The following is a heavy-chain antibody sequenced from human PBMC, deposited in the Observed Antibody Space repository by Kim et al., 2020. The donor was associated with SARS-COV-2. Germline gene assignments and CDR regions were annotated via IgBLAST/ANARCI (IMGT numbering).Heavy chain of an antibody. CDR3: ARLWGSSQKFDP. CDR1: GGSISSYY. D-gene: IGHD6-13*01. V-gene: IGHV4-59*01. J-gene: IGHJ5*02. CDR2: IYYSGST. Sequence: SETLSLTCTVSGGSISSYYWSWIRQPPGKGLEWIGYIYYSGSTNYNPSLTSRVTISVDTSKNQFSLKLSSVTAADTAVYYCARLWGSSQKFDPWGQGTLVTVSS.